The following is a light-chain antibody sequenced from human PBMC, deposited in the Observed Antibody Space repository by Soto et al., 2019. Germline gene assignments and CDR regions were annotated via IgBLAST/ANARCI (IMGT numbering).Light chain of an antibody. V-gene: IGKV3D-15*01. J-gene: IGKJ5*01. CDR3: QQFYNWPFT. CDR1: QSVSSY. CDR2: IAS. Sequence: EIVLTQSPATLSLSPGERATLSCRASQSVSSYLAWYQQKPGQAPRLLIYIASTRATGIPARFSGSGSGTEFTLTISSLQSEDFAVYYCQQFYNWPFTFGQGTRLEIK.